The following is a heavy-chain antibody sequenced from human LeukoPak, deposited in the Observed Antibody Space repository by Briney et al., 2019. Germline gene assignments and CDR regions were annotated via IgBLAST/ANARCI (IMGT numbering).Heavy chain of an antibody. V-gene: IGHV1-46*01. CDR2: INPSGGST. Sequence: GASVKLSCKASVYTFTSYYMHWVRQAPGQGLEWMGIINPSGGSTSYAQKFQARVTMTRDTSTSTVYMELSSLRSEDTAVYYCARDVGSAGAFDIWGQGTMVTVSS. CDR3: ARDVGSAGAFDI. D-gene: IGHD2-2*01. J-gene: IGHJ3*02. CDR1: VYTFTSYY.